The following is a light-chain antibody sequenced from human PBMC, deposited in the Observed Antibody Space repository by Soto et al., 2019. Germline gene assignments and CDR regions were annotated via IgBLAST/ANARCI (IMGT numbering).Light chain of an antibody. Sequence: DIQITQSPSTLSASVGDRVTITCRASQSISVWLAWYQHKPGKAPKILIYDASILASGVPSRFSGSGSGTEFTLTISSLQPDDFASYYCQQYNSYSSWTFGQGTKWISN. V-gene: IGKV1-5*01. CDR3: QQYNSYSSWT. CDR1: QSISVW. J-gene: IGKJ1*01. CDR2: DAS.